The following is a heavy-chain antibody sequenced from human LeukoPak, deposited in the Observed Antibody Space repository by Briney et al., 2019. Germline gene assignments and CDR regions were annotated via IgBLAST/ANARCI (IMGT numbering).Heavy chain of an antibody. CDR3: ARDRSYGSGSYYYDY. D-gene: IGHD3-10*01. CDR2: IYYSGST. J-gene: IGHJ4*02. Sequence: SETLSLTCTVSGGSINSGGYYWSWIRQHPGKGLEWIGYIYYSGSTYYNPSLKSRVTISIDTSKNQFSLKLSSVTAADTAVYYCARDRSYGSGSYYYDYWGQGTLVTVSS. V-gene: IGHV4-31*03. CDR1: GGSINSGGYY.